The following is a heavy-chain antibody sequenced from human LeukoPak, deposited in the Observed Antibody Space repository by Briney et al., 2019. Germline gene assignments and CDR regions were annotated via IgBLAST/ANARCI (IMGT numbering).Heavy chain of an antibody. J-gene: IGHJ4*02. V-gene: IGHV1-69*13. D-gene: IGHD3-10*01. Sequence: ASVKVSCKASGYTFTSYDISWVRHAPRQGLEWMGGIIPIFGTANYAQKFQGRVTITADESTSTAYMELSSLRSEDTAVYYCARDRTEGYYYGSGSYYPHYWGQGTLVTVSS. CDR3: ARDRTEGYYYGSGSYYPHY. CDR1: GYTFTSYD. CDR2: IIPIFGTA.